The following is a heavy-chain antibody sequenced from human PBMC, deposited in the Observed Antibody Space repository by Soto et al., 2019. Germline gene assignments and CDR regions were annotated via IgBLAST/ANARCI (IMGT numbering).Heavy chain of an antibody. J-gene: IGHJ4*02. CDR3: ASGRYGDY. V-gene: IGHV1-18*01. D-gene: IGHD1-26*01. CDR2: ISAHNGNT. CDR1: GYDFTTYG. Sequence: GASVKVSCKGSGYDFTTYGITWVRQAPGQGLEWMAWISAHNGNTDYAQKLQGRVTVTRDTSTSTAYMELRSLRSDDTAMYYCASGRYGDYWGQGALVTVSS.